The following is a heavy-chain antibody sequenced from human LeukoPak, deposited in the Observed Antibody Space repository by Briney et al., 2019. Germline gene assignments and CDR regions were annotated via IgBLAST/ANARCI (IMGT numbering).Heavy chain of an antibody. CDR3: ARPIRCSTPTCSMGY. CDR2: INLNGGST. D-gene: IGHD2-2*01. J-gene: IGHJ4*02. CDR1: GFIFDDYA. Sequence: GGSLRLXCAASGFIFDDYAMSWVRLAPGKGLEWVSGINLNGGSTGYANSVKGRFTISRDNAKNSLYLQMNSLRAEDTALYYCARPIRCSTPTCSMGYWGQGTLVTVSS. V-gene: IGHV3-20*04.